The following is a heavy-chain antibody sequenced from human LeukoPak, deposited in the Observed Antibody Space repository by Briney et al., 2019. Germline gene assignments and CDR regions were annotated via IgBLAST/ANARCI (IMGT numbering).Heavy chain of an antibody. V-gene: IGHV4-30-4*08. D-gene: IGHD2-2*01. CDR3: ARFWPVSVPAANSNWFDP. CDR2: IYYSGST. J-gene: IGHJ5*02. CDR1: GGPISSGDYY. Sequence: PSETLSLTCTVSGGPISSGDYYWSWIRQPPGKGLEWIGYIYYSGSTYYNPSLKSRVTISVDTSKNQFSLKLSSVTAADTAVYYCARFWPVSVPAANSNWFDPWGQGTLVTVSS.